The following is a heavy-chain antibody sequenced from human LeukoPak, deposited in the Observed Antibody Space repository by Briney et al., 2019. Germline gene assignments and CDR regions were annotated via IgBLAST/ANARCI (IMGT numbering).Heavy chain of an antibody. J-gene: IGHJ4*02. CDR3: ARDEGYSGYVQDY. CDR1: GFTVSSNY. Sequence: GGSLRLSCAASGFTVSSNYMSWVRQAPGKGLEWASVIYRGDITYYADSVKGRFTISRDNSKNTLYLQMNSLRAEDTAVYYCARDEGYSGYVQDYWGQGTLVTVSS. V-gene: IGHV3-53*01. D-gene: IGHD5-12*01. CDR2: IYRGDIT.